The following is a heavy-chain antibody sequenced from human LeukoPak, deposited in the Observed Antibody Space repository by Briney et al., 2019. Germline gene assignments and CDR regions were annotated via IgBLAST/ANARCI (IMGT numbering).Heavy chain of an antibody. V-gene: IGHV4-39*01. J-gene: IGHJ4*02. Sequence: SETLSLTCTVSGGSISSSSYYWGWIRQPPGKGLEWIGSINYSGSTYYNPSLKSRVTISVDTSKNQFSLKLSSVTAADTAVYYCARQGGYYYDSSGYRPYYFDYWGQGTLVTVSS. D-gene: IGHD3-22*01. CDR3: ARQGGYYYDSSGYRPYYFDY. CDR2: INYSGST. CDR1: GGSISSSSYY.